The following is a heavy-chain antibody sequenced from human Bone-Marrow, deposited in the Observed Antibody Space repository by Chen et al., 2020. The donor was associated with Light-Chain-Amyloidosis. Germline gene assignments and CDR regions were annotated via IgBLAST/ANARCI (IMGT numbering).Heavy chain of an antibody. J-gene: IGHJ4*02. D-gene: IGHD6-19*01. CDR3: VGERGSGWLLDF. CDR1: GFTFSIFE. V-gene: IGHV3-48*03. CDR2: ITESSGVT. Sequence: EVQSVESGGGLVNPGGSLRLSCAASGFTFSIFEMNWVRQAPGKGLEWISYITESSGVTRYADSVRGRFTISRDNFRNSLYLQMESLRVEETGVYYCVGERGSGWLLDFWGQGSLVTVSS.